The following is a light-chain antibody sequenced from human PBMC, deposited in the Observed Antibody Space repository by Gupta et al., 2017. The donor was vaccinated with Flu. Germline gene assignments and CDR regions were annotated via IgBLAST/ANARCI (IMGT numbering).Light chain of an antibody. Sequence: RSSNIGNNYVSWYQQFPGTAPKLLIFENDRRPSGFPDRFSGSKSGTSATLDITGLQTGDEADYYCGTWDSSLSTVVFGGGTKLTVL. CDR1: SSNIGNNY. CDR2: END. CDR3: GTWDSSLSTVV. J-gene: IGLJ3*02. V-gene: IGLV1-51*02.